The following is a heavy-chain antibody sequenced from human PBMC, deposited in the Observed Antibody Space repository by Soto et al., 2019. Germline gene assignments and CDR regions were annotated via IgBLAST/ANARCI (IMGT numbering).Heavy chain of an antibody. CDR2: IDPSDSYT. CDR1: GYSFTSYW. CDR3: ARNEFSGYDLRAWFDP. Sequence: PGESLKISCKGSGYSFTSYWISWVRQMPGKGLEWMGRIDPSDSYTNYSPSFQGHVTISADKSISTAYLQWSSLKASDTAMYYCARNEFSGYDLRAWFDPWGQGTLVTVSS. J-gene: IGHJ5*02. V-gene: IGHV5-10-1*01. D-gene: IGHD5-12*01.